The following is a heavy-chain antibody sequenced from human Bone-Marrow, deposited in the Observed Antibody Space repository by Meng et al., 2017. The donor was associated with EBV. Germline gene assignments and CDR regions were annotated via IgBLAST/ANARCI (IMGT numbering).Heavy chain of an antibody. CDR1: GGSFRGYY. D-gene: IGHD6-13*01. Sequence: QVLLKQVGAGLLKPSRTLSLTCAVYGGSFRGYYWSWIRQPPGKGLEWIGEINHSGSTNYNPSLKSRVTISVDTSKNQFSLKLSSVTAADTAVYYCARGRGYSSPNFDYWGQGTLVTVSS. J-gene: IGHJ4*02. CDR3: ARGRGYSSPNFDY. CDR2: INHSGST. V-gene: IGHV4-34*01.